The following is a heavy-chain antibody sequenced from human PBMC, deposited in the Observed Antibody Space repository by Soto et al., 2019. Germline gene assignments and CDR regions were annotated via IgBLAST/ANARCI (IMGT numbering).Heavy chain of an antibody. D-gene: IGHD4-17*01. Sequence: EVQLLDSGGGLVQPGGSLGLSCAASGFTFSNYAMSWLRQAPGKGLERVSVISGSGGYTDYADSVKGRFTISRDNSRNTVYLQMNSLRAEDTAIYYRAKDQWANHDYGDPFDHWGQGTLVTVSS. J-gene: IGHJ4*02. CDR1: GFTFSNYA. CDR2: ISGSGGYT. CDR3: AKDQWANHDYGDPFDH. V-gene: IGHV3-23*01.